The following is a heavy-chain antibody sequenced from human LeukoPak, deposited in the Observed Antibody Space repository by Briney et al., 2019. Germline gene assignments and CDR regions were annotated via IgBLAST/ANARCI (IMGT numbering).Heavy chain of an antibody. CDR2: IKSKTDGETT. CDR1: GFTFSNAW. V-gene: IGHV3-15*07. D-gene: IGHD6-13*01. Sequence: GGSLRLSCAASGFTFSNAWMDWVRQAPGKGLEWVGRIKSKTDGETTDYTAPVKGRFSISRDDSKNTLYLQMNSLKNEDTAAYYCTTDGSMIAAAATGYWGQGTLVTVSS. J-gene: IGHJ4*02. CDR3: TTDGSMIAAAATGY.